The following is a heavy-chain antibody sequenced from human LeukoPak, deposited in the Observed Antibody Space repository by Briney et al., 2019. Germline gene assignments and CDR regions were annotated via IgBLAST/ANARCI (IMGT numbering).Heavy chain of an antibody. V-gene: IGHV3-15*01. D-gene: IGHD6-13*01. CDR1: GFTVSSNE. Sequence: PGGSLRLSCAASGFTVSSNEMSWVRQAPGKGLEWVGRIKSKTEGGTTDYAAPVKGRFTISRDDSKNTLYVQMNSLKTEDTAVYYCATGGQQADYWGQGTLVTVSS. CDR3: ATGGQQADY. CDR2: IKSKTEGGTT. J-gene: IGHJ4*02.